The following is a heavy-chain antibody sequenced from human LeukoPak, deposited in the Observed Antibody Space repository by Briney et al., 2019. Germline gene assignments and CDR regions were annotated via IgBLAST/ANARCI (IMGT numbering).Heavy chain of an antibody. D-gene: IGHD3-22*01. CDR3: ARDRDDSSGYSSY. CDR2: IYYSGST. J-gene: IGHJ4*02. CDR1: GGSISSSSYY. V-gene: IGHV4-39*07. Sequence: PSETLSLTCTVSGGSISSSSYYWGWIRQPPGKGLEWIGSIYYSGSTYYNPSLKSRVTISVDTSKNQFSLKLSSVTAADTAVYYCARDRDDSSGYSSYWGQGTLVTVSS.